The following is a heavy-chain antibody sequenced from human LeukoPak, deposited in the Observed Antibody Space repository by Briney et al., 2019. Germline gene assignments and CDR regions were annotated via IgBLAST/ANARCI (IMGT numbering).Heavy chain of an antibody. J-gene: IGHJ4*02. CDR1: GASIAGSSNY. CDR3: ARVRIFGVVMIFDY. V-gene: IGHV4-39*07. D-gene: IGHD3-3*01. CDR2: IYYSGNT. Sequence: SETLSLTCTVSGASIAGSSNYWVWIRQPPGTGLEWVGNIYYSGNTYYNPSLKSRVTISVHTSKNQFSLNLASVTAADTAVYYCARVRIFGVVMIFDYWGQGTLVTVSS.